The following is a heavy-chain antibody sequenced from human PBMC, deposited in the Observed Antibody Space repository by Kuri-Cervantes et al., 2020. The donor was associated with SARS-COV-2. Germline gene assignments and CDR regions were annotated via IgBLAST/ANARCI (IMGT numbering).Heavy chain of an antibody. Sequence: SCTVSGGSISSGDYYWSWIRQPPGKGLEWIGYIYYSGSTHYNPSLRSRITMSVDTSRNQFSLRLSSVTAADTALYYCARGTGNNSEDYWGQGTLVTVSS. D-gene: IGHD4-23*01. CDR2: IYYSGST. CDR3: ARGTGNNSEDY. CDR1: GGSISSGDYY. J-gene: IGHJ4*02. V-gene: IGHV4-30-4*08.